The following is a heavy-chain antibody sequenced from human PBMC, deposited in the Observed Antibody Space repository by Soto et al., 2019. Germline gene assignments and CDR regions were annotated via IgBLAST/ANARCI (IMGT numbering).Heavy chain of an antibody. CDR1: GFAFSGYW. V-gene: IGHV3-7*01. D-gene: IGHD5-12*01. CDR2: IKQDGSEK. Sequence: EVQLVESGGDLVQPGGSLRLSCGASGFAFSGYWMSWVRQAPGKGLEGVANIKQDGSEKYYVDSVKGRFTISRDNAKNSLYLQMNSLRVEDTAVYYCARATSVDAYWGQGTLVTVSS. J-gene: IGHJ4*02. CDR3: ARATSVDAY.